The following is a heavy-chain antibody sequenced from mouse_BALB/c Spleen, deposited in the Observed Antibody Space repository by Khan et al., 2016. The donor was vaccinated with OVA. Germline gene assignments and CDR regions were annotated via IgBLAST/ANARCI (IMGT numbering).Heavy chain of an antibody. CDR1: GFTFSNYA. CDR2: ISTGGST. CDR3: ARDYWFVY. J-gene: IGHJ3*01. V-gene: IGHV5-6-5*01. Sequence: EVQLQESGGGLVTPGRSLKVSCAAPGFTFSNYAMSWVRQTPEKRLEWVASISTGGSTYYPASVKGRFTISRDNARNILYLQMSSLRSEDTAMYYCARDYWFVYWGQGTLVTVSA.